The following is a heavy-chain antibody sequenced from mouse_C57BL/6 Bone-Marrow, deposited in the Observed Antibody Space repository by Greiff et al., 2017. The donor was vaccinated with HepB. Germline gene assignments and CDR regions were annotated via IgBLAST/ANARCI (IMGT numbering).Heavy chain of an antibody. CDR1: GFNIKDDY. D-gene: IGHD2-5*01. CDR3: TFYYSNCESYFDY. CDR2: IDPENGDT. V-gene: IGHV14-4*01. J-gene: IGHJ2*01. Sequence: VQLQQSGAELVRPGASVKLSCTASGFNIKDDYMHWVKQRPEQGLEWIGWIDPENGDTEYASKFQGKATITADTSSNTAYLQLSSLTSEDTAVYYCTFYYSNCESYFDYWGQGTTLTVSS.